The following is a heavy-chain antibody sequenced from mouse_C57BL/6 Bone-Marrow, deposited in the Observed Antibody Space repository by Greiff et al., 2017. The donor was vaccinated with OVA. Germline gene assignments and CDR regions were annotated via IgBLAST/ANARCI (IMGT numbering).Heavy chain of an antibody. Sequence: VQLQQSGPELVRPGASVKISCKAPGYTFTSHWMQWVRQRPGQGLEWFGEIFPGRGSTYYNEKFKGKATLTVDTSSSTAYMQLSSLTSEDTAVYVSARGDGIYAWFAYWGQGTLVTVSA. CDR2: IFPGRGST. CDR3: ARGDGIYAWFAY. D-gene: IGHD2-1*01. V-gene: IGHV1-56*01. CDR1: GYTFTSHW. J-gene: IGHJ3*01.